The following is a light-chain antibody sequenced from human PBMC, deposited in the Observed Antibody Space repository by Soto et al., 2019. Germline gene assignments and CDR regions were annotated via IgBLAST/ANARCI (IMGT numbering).Light chain of an antibody. CDR3: QQCDTLWA. CDR2: DAS. Sequence: DIQMTQSPSTLSASVGDRVTITCRASQSIRRYLAWYQQKPGKAPKVLIYDASTLESGVPSRFSGSGSGTEFTLTISSLQPDDFATYYCQQCDTLWAFGQGTKVEIK. J-gene: IGKJ1*01. V-gene: IGKV1-5*01. CDR1: QSIRRY.